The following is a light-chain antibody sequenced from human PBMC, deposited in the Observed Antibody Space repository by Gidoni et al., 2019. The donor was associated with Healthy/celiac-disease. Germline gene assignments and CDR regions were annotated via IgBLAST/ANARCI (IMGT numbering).Light chain of an antibody. V-gene: IGKV1-9*01. Sequence: DLQFTSSPSFLSASVGDRVTITCRSSQGISSYLAWYQQNPGKAPKLLIYAASTLQSGVPSRFSGSGAGTEFTLTISSLQPEDFATDYCQQLNSYPQAITFXQXTRLEIK. CDR1: QGISSY. CDR2: AAS. J-gene: IGKJ5*01. CDR3: QQLNSYPQAIT.